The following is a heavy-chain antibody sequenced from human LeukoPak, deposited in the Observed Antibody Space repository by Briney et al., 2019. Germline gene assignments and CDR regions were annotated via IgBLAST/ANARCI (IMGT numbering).Heavy chain of an antibody. D-gene: IGHD3-9*01. CDR1: GFTFSSYE. CDR3: ARDSPNYDILTGYPYWYFDL. CDR2: ISNSGSTI. J-gene: IGHJ2*01. V-gene: IGHV3-48*03. Sequence: PGGSLRLSCAASGFTFSSYEMNWVRQAPGKGLEWVSYISNSGSTIYYADSVKGRFTISRDNAKNSLYLQMNSLRAEDTAVYYCARDSPNYDILTGYPYWYFDLWGRGTLVTVSS.